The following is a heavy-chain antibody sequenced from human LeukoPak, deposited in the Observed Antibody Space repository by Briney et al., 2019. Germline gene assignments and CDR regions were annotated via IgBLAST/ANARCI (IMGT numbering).Heavy chain of an antibody. J-gene: IGHJ6*02. CDR1: GFTFISYA. CDR3: ARDREVAAIGYYYYYGMDV. Sequence: GGSLRLSCAASGFTFISYAMHWVRQAPGKGLEWVAVISFDGSNKQYADSVKGRFTISRDNSKNTLFLQMNSLRGEDTAVYYCARDREVAAIGYYYYYGMDVWGQGTTVTVSS. CDR2: ISFDGSNK. D-gene: IGHD2-15*01. V-gene: IGHV3-30-3*01.